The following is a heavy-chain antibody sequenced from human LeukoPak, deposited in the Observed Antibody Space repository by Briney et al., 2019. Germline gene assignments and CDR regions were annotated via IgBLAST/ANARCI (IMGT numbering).Heavy chain of an antibody. CDR1: GGSISSYY. CDR3: ARVVGHYDSSGYYYAGHYYYYMDV. Sequence: PSETLSLTCTVSGGSISSYYWSWIRQPPGKGLEGIGYIYYSGSTNYNPSLKSRVTISVDTSKNQFSLKLSSVTAADTAVYYCARVVGHYDSSGYYYAGHYYYYMDVWGKGTTVTVSS. CDR2: IYYSGST. J-gene: IGHJ6*03. V-gene: IGHV4-59*01. D-gene: IGHD3-22*01.